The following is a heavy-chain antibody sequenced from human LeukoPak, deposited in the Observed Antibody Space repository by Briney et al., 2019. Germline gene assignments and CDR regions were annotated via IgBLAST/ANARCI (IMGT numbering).Heavy chain of an antibody. J-gene: IGHJ4*02. CDR1: GFILSNYW. CDR2: INQDGSKE. Sequence: PGGSLTLSCTASGFILSNYWMTWVRQAPGKGLEWVAQINQDGSKEYYIDSVKARFSISRDNARNSLSLQMNSLRAEDTAVYYCVRDGGVSGYDLLDYWGQGTLVTVSS. V-gene: IGHV3-7*01. CDR3: VRDGGVSGYDLLDY. D-gene: IGHD5-12*01.